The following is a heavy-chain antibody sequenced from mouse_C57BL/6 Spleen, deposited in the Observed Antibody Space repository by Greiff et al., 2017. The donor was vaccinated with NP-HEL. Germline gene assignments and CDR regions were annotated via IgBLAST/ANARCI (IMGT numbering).Heavy chain of an antibody. CDR3: TRGYGGGFDY. J-gene: IGHJ2*01. V-gene: IGHV14-1*01. D-gene: IGHD1-1*02. CDR2: IDPDDGDT. CDR1: GFNIKDYY. Sequence: EVLLVESGAELVRPGASVKLSCTASGFNIKDYYMHWVKQRPEQGLEWIGRIDPDDGDTEYAPKFQGKATMTADTSSNTAYLQLSSLTSEDAAVYYCTRGYGGGFDYWGQGTTLTVSS.